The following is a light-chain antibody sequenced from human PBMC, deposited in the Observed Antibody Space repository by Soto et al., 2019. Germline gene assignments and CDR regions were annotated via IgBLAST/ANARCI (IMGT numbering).Light chain of an antibody. V-gene: IGKV3-20*01. CDR3: QQYGSSLCT. CDR2: GTS. CDR1: QSVSSKY. Sequence: VLTQSPGTLSLYPGERATLSCRARQSVSSKYLAWYQQKPGQAPRVLIYGTSIRASGVPERFSGGGSGTDFTLTITILEPEDFAVYYCQQYGSSLCTFGHGTKVDFK. J-gene: IGKJ3*01.